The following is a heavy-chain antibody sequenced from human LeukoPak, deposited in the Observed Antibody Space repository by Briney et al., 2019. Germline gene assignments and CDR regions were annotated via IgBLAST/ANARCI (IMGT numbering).Heavy chain of an antibody. J-gene: IGHJ5*02. V-gene: IGHV4-59*08. Sequence: SETLSLTCTVSGGSISNYYWTWLRQPPGKGLEWIGYIYYSGNTNYNPSLKSRVTISLDTSKNQFSLKLRFVTAADTAVYYCARRIPTTPNWFDPWGQGTLVSVSS. CDR2: IYYSGNT. CDR3: ARRIPTTPNWFDP. D-gene: IGHD1-1*01. CDR1: GGSISNYY.